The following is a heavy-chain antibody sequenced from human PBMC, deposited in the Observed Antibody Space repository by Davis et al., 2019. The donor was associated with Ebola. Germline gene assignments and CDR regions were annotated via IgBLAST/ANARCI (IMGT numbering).Heavy chain of an antibody. J-gene: IGHJ6*02. CDR2: IYAGDSDI. D-gene: IGHD1/OR15-1a*01. Sequence: GESLKISCKGSGYGFADYWIAWVRQTPGKGLEWMGIIYAGDSDIRYSPSFQGQVTISASFSTAHLQWSSLKASDTAIYYCARLGPTILHGIDVWGQGTTVTVSS. V-gene: IGHV5-51*01. CDR1: GYGFADYW. CDR3: ARLGPTILHGIDV.